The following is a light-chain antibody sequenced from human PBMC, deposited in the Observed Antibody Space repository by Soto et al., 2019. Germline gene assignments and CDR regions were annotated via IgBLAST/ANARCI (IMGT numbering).Light chain of an antibody. CDR1: QSVSTSY. CDR2: GAS. J-gene: IGKJ5*01. Sequence: EIVLTQSPATLSLSPGERATLSCRASQSVSTSYLAWYQQKPGQAPRLXIDGASTRATGIPERFSGSGAGTDFTLTISRLEHEDFAVYYCQQYGSSPHTFGQGTRLEIK. V-gene: IGKV3-20*01. CDR3: QQYGSSPHT.